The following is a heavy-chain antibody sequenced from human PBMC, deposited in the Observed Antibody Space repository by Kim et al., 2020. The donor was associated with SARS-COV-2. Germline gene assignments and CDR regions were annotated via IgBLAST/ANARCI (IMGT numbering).Heavy chain of an antibody. CDR2: ICGNGVNK. V-gene: IGHV3-23*01. CDR1: GFTFDTYA. CDR3: AKVVVMDGYNYFYYYGMDV. Sequence: GGSLRLSCVASGFTFDTYAMSWVRQAPGKGLEWVSVICGNGVNKYYADSVRGRFTISRDNSKNTLYLQMNSLRDEDTALYYCAKVVVMDGYNYFYYYGMDVWGPGAAGTVSS. D-gene: IGHD3-22*01. J-gene: IGHJ6*02.